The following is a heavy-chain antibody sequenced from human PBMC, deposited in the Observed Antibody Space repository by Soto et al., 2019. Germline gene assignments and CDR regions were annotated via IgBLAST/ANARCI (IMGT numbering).Heavy chain of an antibody. CDR3: ARTCSTASCYLTFDY. CDR2: IKQDGSEK. J-gene: IGHJ4*02. CDR1: GFTFTNYW. V-gene: IGHV3-7*03. D-gene: IGHD2-2*01. Sequence: GGSLRLSCAASGFTFTNYWMSWVRQAPGKGLEWVANIKQDGSEKYYVDSVKGRFTISRDNAKNSLYLQMNSLRAEDTAVYYCARTCSTASCYLTFDYWGQGTLVTVSS.